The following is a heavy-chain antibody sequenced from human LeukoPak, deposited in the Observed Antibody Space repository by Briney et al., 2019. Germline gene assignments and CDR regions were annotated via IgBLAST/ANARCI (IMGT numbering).Heavy chain of an antibody. D-gene: IGHD3-16*01. V-gene: IGHV2-5*02. CDR3: AHRMDYDYVWGSYGPFDY. CDR1: GFSLSTSGVG. J-gene: IGHJ4*02. CDR2: IYWDDDK. Sequence: SGPTLVNPTQTLTLTCTFSGFSLSTSGVGVGWIRQPPGKALEWLALIYWDDDKRYSPSPKSRLTITKDTSKNQVVLTRTNMDPVDTATYYCAHRMDYDYVWGSYGPFDYWGQGTLVTVSS.